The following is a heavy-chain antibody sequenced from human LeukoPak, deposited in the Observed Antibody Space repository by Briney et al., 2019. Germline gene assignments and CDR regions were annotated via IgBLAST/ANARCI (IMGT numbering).Heavy chain of an antibody. Sequence: GGSLRLSCAASGFTFSSFFMHWVRLAPGKGLEWVAVMSDDGSKKYYANSVKGRFTISRDNSKNTLYLQMNSLGAEDTAVYYCATDDDDYGFDYWGQGTLVTVSS. CDR2: MSDDGSKK. D-gene: IGHD4-17*01. CDR3: ATDDDDYGFDY. V-gene: IGHV3-30*03. J-gene: IGHJ4*02. CDR1: GFTFSSFF.